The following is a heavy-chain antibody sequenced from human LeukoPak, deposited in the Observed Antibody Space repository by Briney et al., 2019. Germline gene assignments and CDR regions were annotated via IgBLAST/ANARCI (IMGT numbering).Heavy chain of an antibody. V-gene: IGHV1-18*01. D-gene: IGHD5-24*01. J-gene: IGHJ3*02. CDR2: ISAYNGNT. CDR1: GGTFSSYA. Sequence: GASVKVSCKASGGTFSSYAINWVRQAPGQGLEWMGWISAYNGNTNYAQKLQGRVTMTTDTSTSTAYMELRSLRSDDTAVYYCARPFGGYKSVSYQKNAFDIWGQGTMVTVSS. CDR3: ARPFGGYKSVSYQKNAFDI.